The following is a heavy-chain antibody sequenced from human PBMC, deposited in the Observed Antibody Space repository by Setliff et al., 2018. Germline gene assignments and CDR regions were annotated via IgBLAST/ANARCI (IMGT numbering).Heavy chain of an antibody. CDR2: IYQNGIT. CDR3: ATDGPVLNGDYIS. Sequence: SETLSLTCSVSGASISTTYYYWDWIRQSPEKGLEWIGTIYQNGITYYNPSAKSRVTISVDKSKNQFSLSLRSVTAADTAVYYCATDGPVLNGDYISWGQGTLVTVSS. CDR1: GASISTTYYY. D-gene: IGHD3-10*01. J-gene: IGHJ5*02. V-gene: IGHV4-39*07.